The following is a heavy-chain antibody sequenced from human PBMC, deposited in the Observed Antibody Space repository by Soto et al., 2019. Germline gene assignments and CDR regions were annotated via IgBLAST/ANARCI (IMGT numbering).Heavy chain of an antibody. Sequence: GGSLRLSCAASGFTFSSYSMNWVRQAPGKGLEWVSYISSSSSTIYYADSVKGRFTISRDNAKNSLYLQMNSLGDEDTAVYYCTREGYPFDYWGQGTLVTVSS. CDR3: TREGYPFDY. CDR2: ISSSSSTI. V-gene: IGHV3-48*02. CDR1: GFTFSSYS. J-gene: IGHJ4*02. D-gene: IGHD5-12*01.